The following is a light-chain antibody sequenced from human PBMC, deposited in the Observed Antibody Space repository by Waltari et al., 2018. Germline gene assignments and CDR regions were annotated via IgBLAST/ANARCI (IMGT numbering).Light chain of an antibody. CDR2: WES. J-gene: IGKJ4*01. V-gene: IGKV4-1*01. Sequence: DIVMTQSPDSLAVSLGERATINCKSSQSVSYTASNKHYLAWDQQKPGQPPKLIIYWESNRESGGPDRFSGSGSGTDFTLTISRLQAEDVAVYYCQQYYTTPLTCGGGTKVEI. CDR3: QQYYTTPLT. CDR1: QSVSYTASNKHY.